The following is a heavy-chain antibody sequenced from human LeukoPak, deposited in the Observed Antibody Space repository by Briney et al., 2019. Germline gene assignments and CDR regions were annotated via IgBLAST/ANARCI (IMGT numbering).Heavy chain of an antibody. J-gene: IGHJ6*02. D-gene: IGHD3-16*02. V-gene: IGHV1-2*02. CDR2: INPNSGGT. Sequence: ASVKVSCKASGYTFTGYYMHWVRQAPGQGLEWMGWINPNSGGTNYAQKFQGRVTMTRDTSISTTYMELSRLSSDDTAVYHCARRGVLSEYYYYYGMDVWGQGTTVTVSS. CDR1: GYTFTGYY. CDR3: ARRGVLSEYYYYYGMDV.